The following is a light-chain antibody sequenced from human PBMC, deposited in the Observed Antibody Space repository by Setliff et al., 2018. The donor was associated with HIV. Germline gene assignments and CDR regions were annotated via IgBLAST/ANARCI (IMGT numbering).Light chain of an antibody. Sequence: QSALTQPPSVSESPGQSVTISCTGTSSDVGAYNRVSWYQQHPGKPPKLIIYDVDKGPSGVPDRFSGSKSGNTASLTVSGLQAEDEAEYYCCSHAGTFYVFGTGTKVTVL. J-gene: IGLJ1*01. CDR2: DVD. CDR3: CSHAGTFYV. CDR1: SSDVGAYNR. V-gene: IGLV2-11*01.